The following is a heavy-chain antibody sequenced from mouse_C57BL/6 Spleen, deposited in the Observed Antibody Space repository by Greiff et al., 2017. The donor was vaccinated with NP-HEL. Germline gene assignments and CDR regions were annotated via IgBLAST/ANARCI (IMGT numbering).Heavy chain of an antibody. V-gene: IGHV1-80*01. Sequence: QVQLKESGAELVKPGASVKISCKASGYAFSSYWMNWVKQRPGKGLEWIGQIYPGDGDTNYNGKFKGKATLTADKSSSTAYMQLSSLTSEDSAVYFCARRYNYGSSFYWYFDVWGTGTTVTVSS. CDR3: ARRYNYGSSFYWYFDV. J-gene: IGHJ1*03. D-gene: IGHD1-1*01. CDR2: IYPGDGDT. CDR1: GYAFSSYW.